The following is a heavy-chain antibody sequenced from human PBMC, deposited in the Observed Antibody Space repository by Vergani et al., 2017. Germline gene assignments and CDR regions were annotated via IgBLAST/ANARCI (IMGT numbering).Heavy chain of an antibody. V-gene: IGHV1-24*01. D-gene: IGHD3-22*01. CDR3: AIVTYYYDSSGYYLDY. CDR2: FDPEHGEV. Sequence: QVQLVQSGSEVRKPGASVKVSCQVSGYRLTELTIHWVRQAPGKGLEWMGGFDPEHGEVTFAHHIQGRVTMTEDRSTDTAYMELSSLRPEDTALYYCAIVTYYYDSSGYYLDYWGQGTLVTVSS. J-gene: IGHJ4*02. CDR1: GYRLTELT.